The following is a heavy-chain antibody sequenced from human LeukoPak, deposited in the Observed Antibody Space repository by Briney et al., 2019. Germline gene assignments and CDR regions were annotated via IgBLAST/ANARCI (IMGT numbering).Heavy chain of an antibody. D-gene: IGHD4-17*01. V-gene: IGHV3-30*04. CDR2: ISYDGSNK. CDR3: ARGRTVTKTEDFDY. Sequence: GRSLRLSCAASGFTFSSYAMHWVRQAPGKGLEWVAVISYDGSNKYYADSVKGRFTISRDNAKNSLYLQMNSLRAEDTAVYYCARGRTVTKTEDFDYWGQGTLVTVSS. CDR1: GFTFSSYA. J-gene: IGHJ4*02.